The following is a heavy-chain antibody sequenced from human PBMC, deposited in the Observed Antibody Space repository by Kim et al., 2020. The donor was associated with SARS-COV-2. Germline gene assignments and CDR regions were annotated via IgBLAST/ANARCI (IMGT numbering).Heavy chain of an antibody. J-gene: IGHJ4*03. Sequence: GGSLRLSCVASGFTFSSYTMNWVRQAPGKGLEWISYIDTTSNYIIYADSVRGRFTFSRDNTKNSLFLQMNSLGDDDTARYYCARGQGGGSTHFDFWGQGT. V-gene: IGHV3-48*02. CDR1: GFTFSSYT. CDR3: ARGQGGGSTHFDF. D-gene: IGHD3-16*01. CDR2: IDTTSNYI.